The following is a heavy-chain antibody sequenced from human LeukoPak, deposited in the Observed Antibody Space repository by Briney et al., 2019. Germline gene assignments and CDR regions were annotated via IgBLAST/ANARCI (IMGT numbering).Heavy chain of an antibody. J-gene: IGHJ6*02. CDR1: GFSFSSYW. CDR2: MKPDGSEK. V-gene: IGHV3-7*04. Sequence: GGSLRLSCAASGFSFSSYWMSWVRQTPGKGLEWVAKMKPDGSEKQFMDSVKGRFTISRDNAKNSLYLQMNSLRAEDTAVYYCARNGYYYGMDVWGQGTTVTVSS. CDR3: ARNGYYYGMDV.